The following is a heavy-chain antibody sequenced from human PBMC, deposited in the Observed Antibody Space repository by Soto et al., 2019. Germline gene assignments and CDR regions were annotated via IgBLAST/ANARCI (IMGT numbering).Heavy chain of an antibody. V-gene: IGHV3-23*01. CDR3: AKDYGSGTTRPYYFDY. CDR1: GFTFSSYA. J-gene: IGHJ4*02. D-gene: IGHD3-10*01. CDR2: ISGSGGST. Sequence: AGGSLRLSCAASGFTFSSYAMSWVRQAPGKGLEWVSAISGSGGSTYYADSVKGRFTISRDNSKNTLYLQMNSLRAEDTAVYYCAKDYGSGTTRPYYFDYWGQGTLVTVSS.